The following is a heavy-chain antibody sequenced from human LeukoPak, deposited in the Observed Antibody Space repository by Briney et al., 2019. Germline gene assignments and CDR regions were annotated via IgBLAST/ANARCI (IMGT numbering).Heavy chain of an antibody. J-gene: IGHJ4*02. V-gene: IGHV3-30-3*01. CDR2: ISYDGSNK. Sequence: GGSLRLSCAASGFTFSSYAMHWVRQAPGKGLEWVAVISYDGSNKYYADSVKGRFTISRDNSKNTLYLQMNNLRAEDTAVYYCAKDPFPGRLGAFDYWGQGTLVTVSS. CDR1: GFTFSSYA. CDR3: AKDPFPGRLGAFDY. D-gene: IGHD1-26*01.